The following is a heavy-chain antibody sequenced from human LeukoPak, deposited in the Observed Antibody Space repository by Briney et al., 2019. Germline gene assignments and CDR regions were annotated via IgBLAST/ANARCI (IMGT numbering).Heavy chain of an antibody. CDR1: GYTFTGYY. D-gene: IGHD2-15*01. J-gene: IGHJ6*03. CDR3: ARAGYCSGGSCYKDYMDV. CDR2: MNPNSGNT. V-gene: IGHV1-8*02. Sequence: ASVKVSCKASGYTFTGYYMHWVRQATGQGLEWMGWMNPNSGNTGYAQKFQGRVTMTRNTSISTAYMELSSLRSEDTAVYYCARAGYCSGGSCYKDYMDVWGKGTTVTVSS.